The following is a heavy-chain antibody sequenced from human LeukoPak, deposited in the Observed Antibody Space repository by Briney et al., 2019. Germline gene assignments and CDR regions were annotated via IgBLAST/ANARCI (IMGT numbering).Heavy chain of an antibody. J-gene: IGHJ4*02. D-gene: IGHD4-11*01. CDR2: ISGSGSDK. Sequence: PGGSLSLSCNASGFLFSRHKVIWARLAPGKGLEWVSSISGSGSDKLYADSLRGRFTISIDNAKNSVSLQTNNLRPDDTAVYFCARDLSSVIHFEKWGQGAVVTVSS. V-gene: IGHV3-21*01. CDR3: ARDLSSVIHFEK. CDR1: GFLFSRHK.